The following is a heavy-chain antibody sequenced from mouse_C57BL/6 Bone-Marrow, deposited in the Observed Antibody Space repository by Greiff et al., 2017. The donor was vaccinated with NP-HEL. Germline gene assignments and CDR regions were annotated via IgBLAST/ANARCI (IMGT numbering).Heavy chain of an antibody. CDR1: GYTFTSYW. CDR3: ARMGDGYFYYAMDY. CDR2: LYPGSGST. Sequence: VQLQQPGAELVKPGASVKMSCKASGYTFTSYWITWVKQRPGQGLEWIGDLYPGSGSTNYNEKFKSKATLTVDTSSSTAYMQLSSLTSEDSAVYYCARMGDGYFYYAMDYWGQGTSVTVSS. D-gene: IGHD2-3*01. V-gene: IGHV1-55*01. J-gene: IGHJ4*01.